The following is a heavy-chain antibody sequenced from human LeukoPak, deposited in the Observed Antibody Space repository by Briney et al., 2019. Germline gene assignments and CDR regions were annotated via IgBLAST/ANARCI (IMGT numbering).Heavy chain of an antibody. Sequence: GGSLRLSCAASGFTFSSYGMHWVRQAPGKGLEWVAFIRYDGSNKYYADSVKGRFTISRDNSKNTLYLQMNSLRAEDTAVYYCVRDLDSLAFFWGQGTLVTVSS. D-gene: IGHD1-1*01. CDR3: VRDLDSLAFF. CDR2: IRYDGSNK. CDR1: GFTFSSYG. V-gene: IGHV3-30*02. J-gene: IGHJ4*02.